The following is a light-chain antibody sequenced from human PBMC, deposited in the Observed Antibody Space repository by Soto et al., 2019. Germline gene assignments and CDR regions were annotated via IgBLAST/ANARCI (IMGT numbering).Light chain of an antibody. CDR1: TSNIGRHT. CDR3: AAWDDSLNDVV. V-gene: IGLV1-44*01. CDR2: NTD. Sequence: QSVLTQPPSASGTPGQRLTISCSGRTSNIGRHTVTWYQQLPGTAPKLLIYNTDQRPSGVPDRFSGSKSGTSASLAISGLQSEDEAQYYCAAWDDSLNDVVFGGGTKLTVL. J-gene: IGLJ2*01.